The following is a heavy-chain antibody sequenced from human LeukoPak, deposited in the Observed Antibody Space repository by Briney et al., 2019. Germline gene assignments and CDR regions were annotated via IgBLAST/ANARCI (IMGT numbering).Heavy chain of an antibody. V-gene: IGHV1-18*01. J-gene: IGHJ6*02. Sequence: ASVKVSCKASGYTFTSYGISWVRQAPGQGLEWMGWISAYNGNTNYAQKLQGRVTMTTDTSTSTAYMELRSLRSDDTAVYYCARVHRSPSTYYDFWSGYYTGQIHYGMDVWGQGTTVTVSS. CDR2: ISAYNGNT. D-gene: IGHD3-3*01. CDR3: ARVHRSPSTYYDFWSGYYTGQIHYGMDV. CDR1: GYTFTSYG.